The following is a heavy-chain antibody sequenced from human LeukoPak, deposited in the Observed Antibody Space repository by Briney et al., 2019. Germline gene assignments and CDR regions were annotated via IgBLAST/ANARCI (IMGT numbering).Heavy chain of an antibody. CDR3: ARKYDSGWYDYFDY. D-gene: IGHD3-22*01. Sequence: GASVKVSCKASGYTFTGYYIHWMRRAPGQGLEWMGWIGPNSGDTNYAQKFQGRVTMTRDTSISTVYMELSRLTSDDTAMYYCARKYDSGWYDYFDYWGQGTLVTVSS. CDR2: IGPNSGDT. V-gene: IGHV1-2*02. J-gene: IGHJ4*02. CDR1: GYTFTGYY.